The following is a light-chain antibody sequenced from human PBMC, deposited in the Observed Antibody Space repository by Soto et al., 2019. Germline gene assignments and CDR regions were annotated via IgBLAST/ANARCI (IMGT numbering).Light chain of an antibody. V-gene: IGKV3-11*01. CDR2: DAS. CDR3: QQGSDWPLT. CDR1: QSVSNF. J-gene: IGKJ4*01. Sequence: EIVLTQSPAPLPLSPGERATLSCRASQSVSNFLAWYQHKPGQAPRLIMDDASNRATGIPARFSGSGSGTDFTLTISSLEPEDFAVYYCQQGSDWPLTFGGGTKVEIK.